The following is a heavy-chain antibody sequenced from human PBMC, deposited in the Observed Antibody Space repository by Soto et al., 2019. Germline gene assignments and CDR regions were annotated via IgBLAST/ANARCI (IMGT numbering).Heavy chain of an antibody. V-gene: IGHV4-34*01. J-gene: IGHJ4*02. CDR1: GGSFGGYY. CDR2: INHSGST. D-gene: IGHD3-22*01. CDR3: ARGRDYYETGGYKLLPYFDS. Sequence: QVQLQQWGAGLLKPSETLSLTCGVYGGSFGGYYWSWIRQPPGKGLEWIGEINHSGSTNYNPSLKSRVTISLDTSKKQFSLKLSSVTAADTAVYYCARGRDYYETGGYKLLPYFDSWGQGTLVTVSS.